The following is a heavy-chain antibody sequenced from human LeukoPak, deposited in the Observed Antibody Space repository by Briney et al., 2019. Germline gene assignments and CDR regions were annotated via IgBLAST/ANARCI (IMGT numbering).Heavy chain of an antibody. Sequence: PGGSLRLSCAASGFTFSSYSMNWVRQAPGKGLEWVSYISSSSSTIYYADSVKGRFTISRDNAKNLLYLQMNSLRAEDTAVYYCARERTYDSSGYFFDYWGQGTLVTVSS. CDR3: ARERTYDSSGYFFDY. CDR1: GFTFSSYS. CDR2: ISSSSSTI. J-gene: IGHJ4*02. D-gene: IGHD3-22*01. V-gene: IGHV3-48*01.